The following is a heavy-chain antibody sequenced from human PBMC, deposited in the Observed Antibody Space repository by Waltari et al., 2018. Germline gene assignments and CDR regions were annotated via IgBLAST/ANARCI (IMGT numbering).Heavy chain of an antibody. J-gene: IGHJ4*02. CDR1: GGSFSGYY. D-gene: IGHD6-19*01. Sequence: QVQLQQWGAGLLKPSETLSLTCAVYGGSFSGYYWSWIRQPPGKGLEWIGEINHSGSTNYNPSLKSRVTISVDTSKNQFSLKLSSVTAADTAVYYCARGGGNIAVAGWLFDYWGQGTLVTVSS. V-gene: IGHV4-34*01. CDR3: ARGGGNIAVAGWLFDY. CDR2: INHSGST.